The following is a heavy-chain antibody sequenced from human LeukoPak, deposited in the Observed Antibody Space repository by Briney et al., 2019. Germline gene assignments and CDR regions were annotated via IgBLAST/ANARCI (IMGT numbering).Heavy chain of an antibody. Sequence: PGGSLRLSCEGSGFTFEDYGMSWVRQAPGKGLEWVSGINWNGNSTGYADSMKGRFTISRDNAKKSLYLQIHSLRADDTALYYCARDGWSPAGYIFDIWGQGTMVIVSS. CDR1: GFTFEDYG. CDR2: INWNGNST. CDR3: ARDGWSPAGYIFDI. D-gene: IGHD2-2*01. V-gene: IGHV3-20*04. J-gene: IGHJ3*02.